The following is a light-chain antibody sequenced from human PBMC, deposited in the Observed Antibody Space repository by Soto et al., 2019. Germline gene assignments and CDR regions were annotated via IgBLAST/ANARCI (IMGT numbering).Light chain of an antibody. CDR1: SSNIGGNS. CDR3: GSYTSSSTYV. J-gene: IGLJ1*01. CDR2: DDD. V-gene: IGLV1-51*01. Sequence: QSVLTEPPSVSAAPGQKVTISCSGSSSNIGGNSVSWYQQLPGTAPKLLIYDDDKRPSGIPDRFSGSKSGTSATLGITGFQTGGKADYYCGSYTSSSTYVFGTGTKVTVL.